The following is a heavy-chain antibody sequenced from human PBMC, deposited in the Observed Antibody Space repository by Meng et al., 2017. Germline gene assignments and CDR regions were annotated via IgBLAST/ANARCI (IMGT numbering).Heavy chain of an antibody. D-gene: IGHD3-22*01. CDR3: ARELGNYYDSSGYYPFDY. Sequence: GGSLRLSCAVSGFTFSSYAMHWVRQAPGKGLEWVAVISYDGSNKYYADSVKCRFTISRDNSKNTLYLQMNRLRAEDTAVYYCARELGNYYDSSGYYPFDYWGQGTLVTVSS. V-gene: IGHV3-30*01. CDR2: ISYDGSNK. CDR1: GFTFSSYA. J-gene: IGHJ4*02.